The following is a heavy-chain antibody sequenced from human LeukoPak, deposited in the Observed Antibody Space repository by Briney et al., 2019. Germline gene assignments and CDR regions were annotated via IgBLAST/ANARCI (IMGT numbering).Heavy chain of an antibody. CDR1: GGSISSGGCY. D-gene: IGHD2-21*02. J-gene: IGHJ4*02. V-gene: IGHV4-31*03. CDR3: ARGCGGDCYFGYDY. CDR2: IYYSGST. Sequence: SETLSLTCTVSGGSISSGGCYWSWIRQHPGKGLEWIGYIYYSGSTYYNPSLKSRVTISVDTSKNQFSLKLSSVTAADTAVYYCARGCGGDCYFGYDYWGQGTLVTVSS.